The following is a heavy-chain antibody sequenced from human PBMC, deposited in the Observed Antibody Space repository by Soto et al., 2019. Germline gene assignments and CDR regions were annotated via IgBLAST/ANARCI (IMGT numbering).Heavy chain of an antibody. D-gene: IGHD3-22*01. V-gene: IGHV1-24*01. Sequence: GASVKVSCKVSGYTLTELSMHWVRQAPGKGLEWMGGFDPEDGETIYAQKFQGRVTMTEDTSTDTAYMELSSLRSEDTAVYYCATELRGSSGTYWYFDLWGRGTLVTVSS. CDR1: GYTLTELS. J-gene: IGHJ2*01. CDR3: ATELRGSSGTYWYFDL. CDR2: FDPEDGET.